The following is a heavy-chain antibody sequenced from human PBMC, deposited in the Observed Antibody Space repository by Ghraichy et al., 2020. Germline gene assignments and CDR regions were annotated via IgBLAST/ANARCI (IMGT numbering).Heavy chain of an antibody. CDR1: GFTFSGYA. J-gene: IGHJ4*02. CDR3: AKGEDSSGWSYFDF. CDR2: ISGSDSNT. V-gene: IGHV3-23*01. Sequence: GGSLRLSCAASGFTFSGYAMNWVRQAPGKGLEWVSTISGSDSNTYYADSVQGRFTISRDNSKNTLYLHMNSLRADDTALYYCAKGEDSSGWSYFDFRGQGTLGTVSS. D-gene: IGHD6-25*01.